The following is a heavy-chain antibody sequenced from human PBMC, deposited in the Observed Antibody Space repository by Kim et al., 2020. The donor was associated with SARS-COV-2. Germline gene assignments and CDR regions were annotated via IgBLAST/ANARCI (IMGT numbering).Heavy chain of an antibody. CDR1: GFTFSSYA. J-gene: IGHJ3*02. D-gene: IGHD2-21*02. CDR2: ISGSGGST. Sequence: GGSLRLSCAASGFTFSSYAMSWVRQAPGKGLEWVSAISGSGGSTYYADSVKGRFTISRDNSKNTLYLQMNSLRAEDTAVYYCAKDMLAYCGGDCYSLDAFDIWGQGTMVTVSS. CDR3: AKDMLAYCGGDCYSLDAFDI. V-gene: IGHV3-23*01.